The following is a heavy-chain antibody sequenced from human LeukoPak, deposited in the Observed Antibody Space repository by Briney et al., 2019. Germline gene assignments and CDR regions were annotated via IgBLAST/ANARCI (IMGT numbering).Heavy chain of an antibody. CDR2: IYYSGST. CDR1: CGSISSSSYY. D-gene: IGHD6-25*01. J-gene: IGHJ3*02. Sequence: PSEALSVTCTVSCGSISSSSYYWGWIRQPPGKGLEWIGSIYYSGSTYYNPSLKSRVTISVDTSKNQFSMKMSSVTAADTAVYYCAREGRGDAFDIWGQGTMVTVSS. V-gene: IGHV4-39*07. CDR3: AREGRGDAFDI.